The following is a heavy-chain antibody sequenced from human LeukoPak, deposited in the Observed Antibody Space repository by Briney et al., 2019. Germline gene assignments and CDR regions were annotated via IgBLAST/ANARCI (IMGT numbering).Heavy chain of an antibody. V-gene: IGHV4-39*01. CDR3: ASARTSSRSWFTFDY. CDR2: IYYSGST. CDR1: GGSISSSSYY. J-gene: IGHJ4*02. D-gene: IGHD6-13*01. Sequence: SETLSLTCTVSGGSISSSSYYWGWIRQPPGKGLEWIGSIYYSGSTYYNPSLKSRVTISVDTSTNQLSLKLSSVTAADTAVYYCASARTSSRSWFTFDYWGQGILVTVSS.